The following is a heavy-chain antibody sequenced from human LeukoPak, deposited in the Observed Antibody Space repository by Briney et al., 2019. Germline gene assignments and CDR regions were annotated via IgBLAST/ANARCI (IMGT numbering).Heavy chain of an antibody. CDR1: GYTFTSYA. D-gene: IGHD3-22*01. CDR3: ARGSIYYDSSGYLHY. J-gene: IGHJ4*02. Sequence: ASVKVSCKASGYTFTSYAMHWVRRAPGQRLEWMGWINAGNGNTKYSQKFQGRVTITRDTSASTAYMELSSLRSEDTAVYYCARGSIYYDSSGYLHYWGQGTLVTVSS. V-gene: IGHV1-3*01. CDR2: INAGNGNT.